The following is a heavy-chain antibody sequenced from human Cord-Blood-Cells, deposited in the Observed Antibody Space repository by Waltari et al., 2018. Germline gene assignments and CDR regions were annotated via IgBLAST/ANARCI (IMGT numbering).Heavy chain of an antibody. D-gene: IGHD2-15*01. CDR1: GYTFTGYY. CDR3: ARGRISGGAFDI. CDR2: INPNSGGT. J-gene: IGHJ3*02. Sequence: QVQLVQSGAEVKKPGASVKVSCKASGYTFTGYYMHWVRQAPGQGLEWMGLINPNSGGTNYAQKVQGWVTMTRDTSISTAYMELSRLRSDDTAVYYCARGRISGGAFDIWGQGTMVTVSS. V-gene: IGHV1-2*04.